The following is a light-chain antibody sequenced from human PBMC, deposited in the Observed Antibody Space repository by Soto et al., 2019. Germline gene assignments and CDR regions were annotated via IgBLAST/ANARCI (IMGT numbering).Light chain of an antibody. J-gene: IGKJ1*01. CDR3: HQYNNWPSWT. CDR2: GAS. V-gene: IGKV3-20*01. Sequence: EIVLTQSPGTLSLSPGERATLSCRASQSVSNNYLAWYQQKPGQAPRLLIYGASNRATGIPDRFSGSGSGTDFTLTISSLQPEDFAVYYCHQYNNWPSWTFGQGTKVEIK. CDR1: QSVSNNY.